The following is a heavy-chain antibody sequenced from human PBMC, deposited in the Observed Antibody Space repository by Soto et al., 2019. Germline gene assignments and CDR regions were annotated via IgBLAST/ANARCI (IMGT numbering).Heavy chain of an antibody. Sequence: QLQLQESGSGLVKASQTLSLTCAVSGGSISSGGYSWSWIRQPPGKGLEWIGYIYHSGNTYYNPSLKSRVTISVDRSQNPFSLKLSSVTAADTAVYFCARESLASSGPFSFDYWGQGTLVTVSS. CDR1: GGSISSGGYS. V-gene: IGHV4-30-2*01. CDR3: ARESLASSGPFSFDY. D-gene: IGHD3-22*01. CDR2: IYHSGNT. J-gene: IGHJ4*02.